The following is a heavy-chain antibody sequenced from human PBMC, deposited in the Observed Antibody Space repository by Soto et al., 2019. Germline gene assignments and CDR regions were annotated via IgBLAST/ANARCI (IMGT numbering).Heavy chain of an antibody. V-gene: IGHV1-69*02. CDR1: GGTFSSYT. Sequence: QVQLVQSGAEVKKPGSSVKVSCKASGGTFSSYTISWVRQAPGQGLEWIGRIIPILGIANYAQKFQGRVTITADKSTSTAYMELSSLRSEDTAVYYCARSAATEPPNFDYWGQGTLVTVSS. D-gene: IGHD1-1*01. CDR3: ARSAATEPPNFDY. J-gene: IGHJ4*02. CDR2: IIPILGIA.